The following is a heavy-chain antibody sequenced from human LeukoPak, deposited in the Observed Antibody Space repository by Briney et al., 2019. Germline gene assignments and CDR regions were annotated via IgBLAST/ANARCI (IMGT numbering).Heavy chain of an antibody. Sequence: GGSLRLSCAASGFTYGTYGMHWVRQAPGKGLEWVALIVFAGSHEVYADPVRGRFTISGDSSKNTVYLHMNSLRTDDTAVYYCAERDAVGLDYWGQGTLVTVSS. V-gene: IGHV3-30*02. D-gene: IGHD3-16*01. J-gene: IGHJ4*02. CDR1: GFTYGTYG. CDR2: IVFAGSHE. CDR3: AERDAVGLDY.